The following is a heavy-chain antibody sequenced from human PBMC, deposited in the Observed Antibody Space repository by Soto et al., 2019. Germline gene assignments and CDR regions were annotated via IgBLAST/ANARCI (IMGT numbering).Heavy chain of an antibody. V-gene: IGHV1-8*01. Sequence: ASVKVSCKTSGYTFSTYDINWVRQAPGQGLEWMGWMNPNSGDTGYAQKFLGRLTMTRDSSIRTAYMELSSLSSEDTAVYYCARVNYYGSGSYQDFFYFYALDVWGQGTTVTVSS. D-gene: IGHD3-10*01. CDR2: MNPNSGDT. J-gene: IGHJ6*02. CDR3: ARVNYYGSGSYQDFFYFYALDV. CDR1: GYTFSTYD.